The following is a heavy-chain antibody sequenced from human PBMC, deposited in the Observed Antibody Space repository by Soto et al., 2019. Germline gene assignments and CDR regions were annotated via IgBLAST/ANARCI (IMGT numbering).Heavy chain of an antibody. Sequence: GGSLRLSCAASGFNVSVNLMNWVRQAPGKGLEWVSVINGAGSTDYADSVKGRFAISRDISRNTLYLQMNSLGAEDTAVYYCVRENYYYGMDVWGQGTTVTVSS. CDR2: INGAGST. CDR3: VRENYYYGMDV. CDR1: GFNVSVNL. V-gene: IGHV3-66*01. J-gene: IGHJ6*02.